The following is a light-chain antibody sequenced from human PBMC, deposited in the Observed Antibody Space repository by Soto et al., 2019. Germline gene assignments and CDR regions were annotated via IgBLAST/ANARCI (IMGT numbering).Light chain of an antibody. V-gene: IGKV3-15*01. J-gene: IGKJ4*01. CDR2: GAS. Sequence: EIVMTQSPATLSVSPGERATLSCRASQRVSSNLAWYQQKPGQAPRLLIYGASTRATDIPAKFSGSGSGTEFSLNISSLQSEDFALYYCQQYNSWPLTFGGGTKVEIK. CDR3: QQYNSWPLT. CDR1: QRVSSN.